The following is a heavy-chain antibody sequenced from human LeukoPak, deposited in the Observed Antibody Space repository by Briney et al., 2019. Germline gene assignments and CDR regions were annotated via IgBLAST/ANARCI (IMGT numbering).Heavy chain of an antibody. Sequence: GGSLRLSCAASGFTFSSYEMNWVRQAPGKGLEWVSYISSSGSTVYYADSVKGRFTISRDNAKNSLYLQMNSPRAEDTAVYYCARGLKESHYYGDYVVAGFDYWGQGTLVTVSS. V-gene: IGHV3-48*03. CDR2: ISSSGSTV. CDR1: GFTFSSYE. D-gene: IGHD4-17*01. CDR3: ARGLKESHYYGDYVVAGFDY. J-gene: IGHJ4*02.